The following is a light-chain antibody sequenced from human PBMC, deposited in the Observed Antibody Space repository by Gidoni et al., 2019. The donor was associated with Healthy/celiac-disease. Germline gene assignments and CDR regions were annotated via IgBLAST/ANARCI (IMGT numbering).Light chain of an antibody. CDR3: QQYNNWPPLFT. J-gene: IGKJ3*01. Sequence: IVMTQSPATLSVSPGERATLSCRASQCVSSNLAWYQQKPGQAPRRLIYGASTRATGIPARFSGSGSGTEFTLTISSLQSEDVAVYYCQQYNNWPPLFTFGPGTKVDIK. CDR2: GAS. CDR1: QCVSSN. V-gene: IGKV3D-15*01.